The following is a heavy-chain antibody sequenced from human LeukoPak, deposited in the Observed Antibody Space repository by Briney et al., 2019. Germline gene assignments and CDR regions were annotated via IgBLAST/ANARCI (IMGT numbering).Heavy chain of an antibody. CDR1: GYTFTTYG. CDR3: ARDNYYHYDY. CDR2: INTNTGNP. J-gene: IGHJ4*02. V-gene: IGHV7-4-1*02. Sequence: ASVKVSCRASGYTFTTYGVNWVRQAPGQGLEWMGWINTNTGNPTYAQGFTGRFVFSLDTSVSTAYLQISSLKAEDTAVYYCARDNYYHYDYWGQGTLVTVSS. D-gene: IGHD3-10*01.